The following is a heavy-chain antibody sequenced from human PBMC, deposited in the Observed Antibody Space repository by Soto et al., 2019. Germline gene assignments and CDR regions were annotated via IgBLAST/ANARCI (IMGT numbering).Heavy chain of an antibody. V-gene: IGHV5-51*01. CDR3: ARHVNNPRERMDV. CDR1: GYSFTSYW. J-gene: IGHJ6*02. CDR2: IYPGDSDT. Sequence: GESLKISCRGSGYSFTSYWIGWVRQMPGKGLEWMGIIYPGDSDTRYSPSFQGQVTISADKSISTAYLQWSSLKASDTAMYYCARHVNNPRERMDVWGQGTTVTVSS. D-gene: IGHD1-20*01.